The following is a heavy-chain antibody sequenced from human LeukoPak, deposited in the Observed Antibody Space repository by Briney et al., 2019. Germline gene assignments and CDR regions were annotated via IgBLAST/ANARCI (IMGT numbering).Heavy chain of an antibody. Sequence: ASVKVSCKTSGYTFTSYDINWVRQATGQGLEWMGWISVGRGDSKCSQEFQGRVTLTRDTSATTAYLEVSSLRPEDTAVYYCARERGIRDAFDFWGQGTMVTVSS. CDR2: ISVGRGDS. J-gene: IGHJ3*01. CDR1: GYTFTSYD. V-gene: IGHV1-3*03. CDR3: ARERGIRDAFDF. D-gene: IGHD1-14*01.